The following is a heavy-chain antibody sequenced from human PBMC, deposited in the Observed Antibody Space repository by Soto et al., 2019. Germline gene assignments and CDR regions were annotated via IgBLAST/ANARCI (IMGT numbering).Heavy chain of an antibody. CDR3: ARETPDYYGMDV. CDR1: GFTFSSYA. V-gene: IGHV3-30-3*01. Sequence: LGGSLRLSCAASGFTFSSYAMHWVRQAPGKGLEWVAVISYDGSNKYYADSVKGRFTISRDNSKNTLYLQMNSLRAEDTAVYYCARETPDYYGMDVWGQGTTVTVSS. CDR2: ISYDGSNK. J-gene: IGHJ6*02.